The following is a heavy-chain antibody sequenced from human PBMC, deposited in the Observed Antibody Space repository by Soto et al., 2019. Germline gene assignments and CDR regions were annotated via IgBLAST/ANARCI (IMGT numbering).Heavy chain of an antibody. J-gene: IGHJ4*02. CDR1: GDTFRFYS. V-gene: IGHV1-69*04. CDR3: ATSYGSGYRAFDY. CDR2: VNPILSMS. Sequence: QVQLVQSGAEVKRPGSSVKVSCKASGDTFRFYSINWVRQAPGLGLEWMGRVNPILSMSNYAQRFQGRVTMTADKSTSTAYMELSVLRSEDTAMYYCATSYGSGYRAFDYWGQGALVTVSS. D-gene: IGHD3-10*01.